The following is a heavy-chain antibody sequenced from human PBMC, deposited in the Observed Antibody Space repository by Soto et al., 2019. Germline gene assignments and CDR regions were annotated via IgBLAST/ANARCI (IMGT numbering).Heavy chain of an antibody. Sequence: QVQLVQSGAEVKKPGASVKVSCKASGYTFTSYYMHWVRQAPGQGLEWMGIINPSGGSTSYAQKCQGRVSMTGDTSTSTVYMELSSLRSEDTAVYYCARGLGGVDAFDIWGRGAIVTVSS. CDR3: ARGLGGVDAFDI. V-gene: IGHV1-46*01. CDR2: INPSGGST. CDR1: GYTFTSYY. J-gene: IGHJ3*02. D-gene: IGHD1-26*01.